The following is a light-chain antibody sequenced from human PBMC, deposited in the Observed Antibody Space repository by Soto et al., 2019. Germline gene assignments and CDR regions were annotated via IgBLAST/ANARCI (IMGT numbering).Light chain of an antibody. CDR3: QKYDSDHPGT. CDR2: GSS. J-gene: IGKJ1*01. V-gene: IGKV1-27*01. Sequence: DIQMTQSPSSLSASVGDRFTITCLAIQGINNFLAWYQQRPWKVPKLLIYGSSTLQSGVPSRFSGSGSGTDFTLTISSLQHEDIANYYCQKYDSDHPGTFGQGTKVDIK. CDR1: QGINNF.